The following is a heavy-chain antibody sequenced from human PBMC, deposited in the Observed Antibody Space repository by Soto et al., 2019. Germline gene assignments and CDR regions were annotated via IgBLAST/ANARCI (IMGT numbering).Heavy chain of an antibody. CDR1: GYNFTTYK. D-gene: IGHD1-26*01. CDR3: ATTVVGATKRSYYGLDV. V-gene: IGHV1-46*01. J-gene: IGHJ6*02. Sequence: QMQLVQSGAEVKKPGASVKVSCKASGYNFTTYKVYWVRQAPGQGLEWMGVINPSTGNTACAQKFEGRVTMIRDTSTSTVYMELSSLRSEDTALYYCATTVVGATKRSYYGLDVWGQGTTVTVSS. CDR2: INPSTGNT.